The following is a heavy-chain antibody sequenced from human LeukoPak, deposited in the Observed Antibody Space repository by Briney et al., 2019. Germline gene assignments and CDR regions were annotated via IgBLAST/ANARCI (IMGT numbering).Heavy chain of an antibody. CDR3: ARAYYDFWSGYYGTNWFDP. J-gene: IGHJ5*02. Sequence: PSETLSLTCTVSGGSISSYYWSWIRQPPGKGLEWIGYIYYSGSTNYNPSLKSRVTISVDTSKNQFSLKLSSVTAADTAVHYCARAYYDFWSGYYGTNWFDPWGQGTLVTVSS. D-gene: IGHD3-3*01. V-gene: IGHV4-59*01. CDR1: GGSISSYY. CDR2: IYYSGST.